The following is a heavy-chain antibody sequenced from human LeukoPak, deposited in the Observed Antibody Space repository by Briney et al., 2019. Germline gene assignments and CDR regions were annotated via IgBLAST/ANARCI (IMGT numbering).Heavy chain of an antibody. J-gene: IGHJ5*02. CDR3: ARVPRGYDSWFDP. CDR1: GFTFSSYW. CDR2: IKQDGSEQ. Sequence: GGSLRLSCAASGFTFSSYWMSWVRQAPGKGLEWVANIKQDGSEQYYVDSVKGRFTISRDNAKNSLYLQMNSLRAEDTAVYYCARVPRGYDSWFDPWGQGTLVTVSS. D-gene: IGHD5-12*01. V-gene: IGHV3-7*01.